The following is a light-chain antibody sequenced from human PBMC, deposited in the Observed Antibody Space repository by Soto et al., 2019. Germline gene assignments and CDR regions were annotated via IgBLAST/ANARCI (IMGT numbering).Light chain of an antibody. Sequence: EIVLTQSPGTLSLSPGERATLSCWASQSVSSSYLAWYQQKPGQAPRLLMYGASSRATGIPDRFSGSGSGTDFTLTISRLEPEDFAVYYCQQYGSSPRTFGQGTKVDIK. J-gene: IGKJ1*01. CDR3: QQYGSSPRT. CDR2: GAS. CDR1: QSVSSSY. V-gene: IGKV3-20*01.